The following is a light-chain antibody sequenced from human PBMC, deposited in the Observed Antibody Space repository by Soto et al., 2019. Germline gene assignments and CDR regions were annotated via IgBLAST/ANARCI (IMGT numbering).Light chain of an antibody. J-gene: IGKJ1*01. CDR3: QQYDTSTRK. Sequence: EIVLTQSPGTLSLSPGERATLSCRASQSVSSNYLAWYQQKRGQAHRPLIYGASSRATGIPTRFSGSGSGTDFTLTISRLEPEDFAVYYGQQYDTSTRKFGQGTRVEI. CDR2: GAS. CDR1: QSVSSNY. V-gene: IGKV3-20*01.